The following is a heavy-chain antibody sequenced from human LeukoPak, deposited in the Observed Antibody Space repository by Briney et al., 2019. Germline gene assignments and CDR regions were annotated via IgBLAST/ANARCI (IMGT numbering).Heavy chain of an antibody. CDR2: IGSSGSTI. J-gene: IGHJ3*02. CDR3: ARLLRFGDAFDI. V-gene: IGHV3-48*03. CDR1: GFTFSSYE. D-gene: IGHD3-3*01. Sequence: PGGSLRLSCAASGFTFSSYEMNWVRQAPGKGLEWVSYIGSSGSTIYYADSVKGRFTISRDNAKNSLYLQMNSLRAEDTAVYYCARLLRFGDAFDIWGQGTMVTVSS.